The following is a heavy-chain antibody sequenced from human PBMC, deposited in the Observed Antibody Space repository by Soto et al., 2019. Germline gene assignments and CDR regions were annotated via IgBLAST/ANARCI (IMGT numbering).Heavy chain of an antibody. J-gene: IGHJ4*02. Sequence: SQTLSLTCAISGGSVSSNSAAWKWIRQSPSRGLEWLGRTYYRSKWYNDYAVSVKSRITFNPDTSKNPISLQLNSVTPEDTAVYYCARGRIAARLKYFEYWGQGAMVTVSS. V-gene: IGHV6-1*01. CDR3: ARGRIAARLKYFEY. CDR2: TYYRSKWYN. D-gene: IGHD6-6*01. CDR1: GGSVSSNSAA.